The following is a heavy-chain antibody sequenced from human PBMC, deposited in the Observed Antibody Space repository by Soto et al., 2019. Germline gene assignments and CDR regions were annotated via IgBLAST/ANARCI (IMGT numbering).Heavy chain of an antibody. Sequence: SETLSLTCAVSGGSISSSNWWSWVRQPPGKGLEWIGEIYHSGSTNYNPSLKSRVTISVDKSKNQFSLKLSSVTAADTAVYYCASVRGAYYYAMDVWGQGTTVTVSS. CDR2: IYHSGST. D-gene: IGHD3-10*02. CDR3: ASVRGAYYYAMDV. J-gene: IGHJ6*02. CDR1: GGSISSSNW. V-gene: IGHV4-4*02.